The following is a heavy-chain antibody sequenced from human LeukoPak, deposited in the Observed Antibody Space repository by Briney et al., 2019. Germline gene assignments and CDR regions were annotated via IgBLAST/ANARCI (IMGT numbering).Heavy chain of an antibody. CDR3: AREFGAYCGGDCYENQFDY. CDR1: GYTFTGYY. J-gene: IGHJ4*02. V-gene: IGHV1-2*02. CDR2: INPNSGGT. D-gene: IGHD2-21*02. Sequence: ASVKVSCKASGYTFTGYYMHWVRQAPGQGLEWMGWINPNSGGTSYAQKFQGRVTMTRDTSISTAYMELSRLRSDDTAVYYCAREFGAYCGGDCYENQFDYWGQGTLVTVSS.